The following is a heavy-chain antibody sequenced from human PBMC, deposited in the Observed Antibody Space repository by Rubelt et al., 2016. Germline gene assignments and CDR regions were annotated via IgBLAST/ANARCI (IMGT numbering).Heavy chain of an antibody. CDR1: GGTFRSYA. CDR3: ARRQQLGPFDY. V-gene: IGHV1-69*01. CDR2: IIPIFGTA. D-gene: IGHD6-13*01. Sequence: QVQLVQSGAEVKKPGSSVMVSCKASGGTFRSYAISWVRQAPGQGLEWMGGIIPIFGTATYAQKCQGRVTIIADESTSTAYSGLSSLRAEDTAVYYCARRQQLGPFDYWGQGTLVTVSS. J-gene: IGHJ4*02.